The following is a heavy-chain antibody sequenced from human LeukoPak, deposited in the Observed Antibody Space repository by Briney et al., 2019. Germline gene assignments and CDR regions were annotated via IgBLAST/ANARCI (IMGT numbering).Heavy chain of an antibody. V-gene: IGHV3-23*01. CDR1: GLTLSSYA. D-gene: IGHD2-21*01. CDR3: AKAPVTTCRGAYCYPFDY. J-gene: IGHJ4*02. CDR2: ISDSGNT. Sequence: HPGGSLRLSCAASGLTLSSYAMSWVRQAPGKGLEWVSAISDSGNTYHADSVKGRFTISRDSSKNTLFLQMNRLRPEDAAVYYCAKAPVTTCRGAYCYPFDYWGQGTLVTVSS.